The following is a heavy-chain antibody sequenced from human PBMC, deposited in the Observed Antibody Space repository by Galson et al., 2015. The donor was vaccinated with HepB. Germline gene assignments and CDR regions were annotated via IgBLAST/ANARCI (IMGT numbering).Heavy chain of an antibody. CDR3: ARGVDILTGYYADY. J-gene: IGHJ4*02. Sequence: SLRLSCAASGFTFSSYWMSWVRQAPGKGLEWVANIKQDGSEKYYVDSVKGRFTISRDNAKNSLYLQMNSLRAEDTAVYYCARGVDILTGYYADYWGQGTLVTVSS. D-gene: IGHD3-9*01. V-gene: IGHV3-7*03. CDR1: GFTFSSYW. CDR2: IKQDGSEK.